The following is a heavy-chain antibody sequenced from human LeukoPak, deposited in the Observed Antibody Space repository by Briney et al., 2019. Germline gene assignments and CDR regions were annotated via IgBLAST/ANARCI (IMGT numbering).Heavy chain of an antibody. V-gene: IGHV4-30-4*01. D-gene: IGHD5-12*01. CDR3: ARDGVATDYYYGMDV. J-gene: IGHJ6*02. CDR2: IYYSGST. Sequence: SETLSLTCTVSGGSISSGDYYWSWIRQPPGKGLEWIGYIYYSGSTYYNPFLKSRVTISVDTSKNQFSLKLSSVTAADTAVYYCARDGVATDYYYGMDVWGQGTTVTVSS. CDR1: GGSISSGDYY.